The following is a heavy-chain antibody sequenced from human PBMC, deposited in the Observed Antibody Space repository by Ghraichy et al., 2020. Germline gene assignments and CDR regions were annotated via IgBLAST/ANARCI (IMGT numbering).Heavy chain of an antibody. Sequence: GGSLRLSCAASGFTFSTYWIHWVRQVPGEGLIWVSRINSDGSNSIYADSVRGRFTTSRDNTKNTLYLQMSSLRAGDTAVYFCARGGRRHPFDIWGQGTTGTVS. CDR3: ARGGRRHPFDI. V-gene: IGHV3-74*01. CDR2: INSDGSNS. J-gene: IGHJ3*02. D-gene: IGHD3-16*01. CDR1: GFTFSTYW.